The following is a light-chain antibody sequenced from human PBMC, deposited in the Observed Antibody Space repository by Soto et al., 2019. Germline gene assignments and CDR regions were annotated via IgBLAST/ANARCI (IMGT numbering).Light chain of an antibody. V-gene: IGKV3-15*01. CDR1: QSVRDN. Sequence: EILLSQSPATLAVSPGEGATLSCRASQSVRDNLAWYQQKPGQAPRLLIYRASTRATGVPARFSGSGSGTAFTLTISSLQSEDVSVYFCQHYNFWRHTFGQGTKLEIK. CDR3: QHYNFWRHT. J-gene: IGKJ2*01. CDR2: RAS.